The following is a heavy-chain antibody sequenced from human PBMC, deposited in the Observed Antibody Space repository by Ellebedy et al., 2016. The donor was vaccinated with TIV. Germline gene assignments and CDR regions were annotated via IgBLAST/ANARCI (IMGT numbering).Heavy chain of an antibody. V-gene: IGHV1-69*06. D-gene: IGHD4-17*01. J-gene: IGHJ4*02. Sequence: ASVKVSXXASGGTFSSYAISWVRQAPGQGLEWMGGIIPLFGTATYAQKFQGRVTITADKSTSTAYMELSSLRSEDTAVYYCARAYGDYARPFDYWGQGTLVTVSS. CDR1: GGTFSSYA. CDR3: ARAYGDYARPFDY. CDR2: IIPLFGTA.